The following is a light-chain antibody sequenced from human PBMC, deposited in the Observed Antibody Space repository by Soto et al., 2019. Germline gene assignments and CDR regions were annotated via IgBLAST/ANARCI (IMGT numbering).Light chain of an antibody. CDR1: SSNIGSNY. CDR3: AAWDDSLSGRYV. V-gene: IGLV1-47*01. CDR2: RNN. J-gene: IGLJ1*01. Sequence: QSARTQPPSASGTPGQRVTISCSGSSSNIGSNYVYWYQQLPGTAPKLLIYRNNQRPSGVPDRFSGSKSGTSASLAISGLRSEDEADYYCAAWDDSLSGRYVLGRRSKVTGL.